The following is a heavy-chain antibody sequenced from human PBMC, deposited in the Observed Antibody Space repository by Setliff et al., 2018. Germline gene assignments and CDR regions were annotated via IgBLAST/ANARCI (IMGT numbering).Heavy chain of an antibody. D-gene: IGHD2-15*01. J-gene: IGHJ4*02. Sequence: NPSETLSLTCTVSGESIRRNNWWHWVRQPPGKGLEWIGDIYQSGTTNYNPSLKSRVTLSLDTAKNQFSLELRAVTAADTALYYCARENGYCSGGACYFMFDYWGQGTLVTVSS. CDR3: ARENGYCSGGACYFMFDY. V-gene: IGHV4-4*02. CDR1: GESIRRNNW. CDR2: IYQSGTT.